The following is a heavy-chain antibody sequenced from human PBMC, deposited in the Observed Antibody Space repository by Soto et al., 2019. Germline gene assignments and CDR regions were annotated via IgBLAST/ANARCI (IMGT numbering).Heavy chain of an antibody. D-gene: IGHD6-13*01. CDR1: GFTFSNSW. CDR3: ARQSYSSYYFDY. V-gene: IGHV3-64*01. CDR2: ISSNGGST. Sequence: GXSLRLSGAASGFTFSNSWMNWVRQAPGKGLEYVSAISSNGGSTYYANSVKGRFTISRDNSKNTLYLQMGSLRAEDMAVYYCARQSYSSYYFDYWGQGTLVTVSS. J-gene: IGHJ4*02.